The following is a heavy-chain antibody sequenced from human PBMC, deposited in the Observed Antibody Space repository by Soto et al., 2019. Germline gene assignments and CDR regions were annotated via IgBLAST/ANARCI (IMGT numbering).Heavy chain of an antibody. D-gene: IGHD4-17*01. V-gene: IGHV4-31*03. J-gene: IGHJ2*01. CDR1: GGSISSGGYY. CDR2: IYYSGST. Sequence: SETLSLTCTVSGGSISSGGYYWSWIRQHPGKGLEWIGYIYYSGSTYYNPSLKSRVTISVDTSKNQFSLKLSSVTAADTAVYYCARAPVDDYGDYWYFDLWGRGTLVTVSS. CDR3: ARAPVDDYGDYWYFDL.